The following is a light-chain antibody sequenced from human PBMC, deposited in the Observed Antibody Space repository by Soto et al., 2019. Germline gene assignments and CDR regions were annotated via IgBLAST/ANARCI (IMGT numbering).Light chain of an antibody. V-gene: IGKV1-5*01. CDR2: DAS. CDR1: QSTTSW. CDR3: QQLNSYPLS. Sequence: DFQMTQSPSTLSASVGDRVTITCRASQSTTSWLAWYQQQPGKAPKLLIQDASSLESGVPSRFSGSGSGTEFTLTISSLQPEDFATYYCQQLNSYPLSFGGGTKVDIK. J-gene: IGKJ4*01.